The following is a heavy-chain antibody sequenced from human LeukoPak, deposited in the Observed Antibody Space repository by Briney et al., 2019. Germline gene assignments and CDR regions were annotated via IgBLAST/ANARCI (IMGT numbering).Heavy chain of an antibody. Sequence: GGSLRLSCAASGFNFESYSMNWVRQAPGKGLEWVSFIYSDNTHYSDSVKGRFTISRDNSKNTLYLQMNSLRAEDTAVYYCARRAGAYSHPYDYWGQGTLVTVSS. CDR2: IYSDNT. J-gene: IGHJ4*02. V-gene: IGHV3-53*01. CDR1: GFNFESYS. D-gene: IGHD4/OR15-4a*01. CDR3: ARRAGAYSHPYDY.